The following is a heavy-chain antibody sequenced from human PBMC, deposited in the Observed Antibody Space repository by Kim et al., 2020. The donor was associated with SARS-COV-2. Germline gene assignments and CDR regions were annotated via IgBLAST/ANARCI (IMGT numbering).Heavy chain of an antibody. D-gene: IGHD2-2*01. CDR3: ARDIISSTSYLYYYYGMDV. CDR2: ISSSGSTI. V-gene: IGHV3-11*01. Sequence: GGSLRLSCAASGFTFSDYYMSWIRQAPGKGLEWVSYISSSGSTIYYADSVKGRFTISRDNAKNSLYLQMNSLRAEDTAVYYCARDIISSTSYLYYYYGMDVWGQGTTVTVSS. J-gene: IGHJ6*02. CDR1: GFTFSDYY.